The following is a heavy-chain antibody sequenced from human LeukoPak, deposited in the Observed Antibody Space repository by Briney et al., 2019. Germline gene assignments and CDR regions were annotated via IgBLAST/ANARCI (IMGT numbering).Heavy chain of an antibody. CDR3: ARASAGYSSSWTPLGMDV. CDR1: GFTFSSYS. D-gene: IGHD6-13*01. Sequence: GGSLRLSCAASGFTFSSYSMNWVRQAPGKGLEWVSYISSSSSTIYYADSVKGRFTISRDNAKNSLYLQMNSLRAEDTAVYYCARASAGYSSSWTPLGMDVWGQGTTVTVSS. V-gene: IGHV3-48*04. CDR2: ISSSSSTI. J-gene: IGHJ6*02.